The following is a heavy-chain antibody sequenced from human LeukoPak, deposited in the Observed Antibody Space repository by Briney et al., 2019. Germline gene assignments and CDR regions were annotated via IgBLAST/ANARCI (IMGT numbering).Heavy chain of an antibody. Sequence: GGSLRLSCAASGFTFSDHHMDWVRQAPGKGLEWVGRIKSKTDGGTTDYAAPVKGRFTISRDDSKNTLYLQMNSLKTEDTAVYYCTTGCSSTSCYYYYYYGMDVWGQGTTVTVSS. CDR1: GFTFSDHH. CDR3: TTGCSSTSCYYYYYYGMDV. J-gene: IGHJ6*02. D-gene: IGHD2-2*01. V-gene: IGHV3-15*07. CDR2: IKSKTDGGTT.